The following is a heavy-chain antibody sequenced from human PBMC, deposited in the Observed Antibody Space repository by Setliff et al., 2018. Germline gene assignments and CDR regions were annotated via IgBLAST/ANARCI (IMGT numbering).Heavy chain of an antibody. CDR1: GFTLSAYA. CDR3: AGQGPIFGSGLFPGFDQ. Sequence: GGSLRLSCAVSGFTLSAYAMSWVRQAPGKGLEWVSVIYSGDRSTFYTDSVKGRFTTSRDNSKNTVSLQMRSLRAEDTAIYFCAGQGPIFGSGLFPGFDQWGQGTMVTVSS. D-gene: IGHD3-3*01. V-gene: IGHV3-23*03. CDR2: IYSGDRST. J-gene: IGHJ4*02.